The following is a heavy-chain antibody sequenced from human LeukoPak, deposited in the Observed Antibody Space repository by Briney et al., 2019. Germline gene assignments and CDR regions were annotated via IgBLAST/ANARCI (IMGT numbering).Heavy chain of an antibody. D-gene: IGHD3-22*01. J-gene: IGHJ4*02. Sequence: SQTLSLTCTVSGGSIGSGGYYWSWIRQHPGKGLEWIGYIYYSGSTYYNPSLKSRVTISVDTSKNQFSLKLSSVTAADTAVYYCARDSTYPYDSSGYYPHYFDYWGQETLVTVSS. V-gene: IGHV4-31*03. CDR2: IYYSGST. CDR1: GGSIGSGGYY. CDR3: ARDSTYPYDSSGYYPHYFDY.